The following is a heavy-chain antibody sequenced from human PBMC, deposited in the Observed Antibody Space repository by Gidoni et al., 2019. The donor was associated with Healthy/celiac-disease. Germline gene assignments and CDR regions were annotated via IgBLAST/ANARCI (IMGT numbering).Heavy chain of an antibody. J-gene: IGHJ6*03. CDR3: ARDGYPNYYYYYMDV. CDR2: IWYDGSNK. CDR1: GVTVSSYG. Sequence: QVQLVESGGGVVKQGRSRRVSCAASGVTVSSYGMHWVRQAPGKGLELVAVIWYDGSNKSYAYSVKCRFTISRDNSKNTLYLQMNSLSAEDTAVYYCARDGYPNYYYYYMDVWGKGTTVTVSS. D-gene: IGHD1-1*01. V-gene: IGHV3-33*01.